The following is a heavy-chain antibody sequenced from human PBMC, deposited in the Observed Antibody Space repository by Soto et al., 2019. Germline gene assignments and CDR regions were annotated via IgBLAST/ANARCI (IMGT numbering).Heavy chain of an antibody. Sequence: EVELLESGGGLVQPGGSLRLSFAASGFSFSSYALSWVRQAPGQGLEWVSAISETGSATYYPDSVRGRFTISRDNSKNTLYLQLDSLRAEDTAVYYCAKEQHGGDSAFFDYWGQGTLVTVSS. V-gene: IGHV3-23*01. CDR3: AKEQHGGDSAFFDY. CDR2: ISETGSAT. J-gene: IGHJ4*02. D-gene: IGHD2-21*02. CDR1: GFSFSSYA.